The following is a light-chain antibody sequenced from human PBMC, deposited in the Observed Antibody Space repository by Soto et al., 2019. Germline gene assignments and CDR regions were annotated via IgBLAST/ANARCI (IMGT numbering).Light chain of an antibody. CDR2: DAS. CDR3: QQRSNWPST. CDR1: QSVSSY. J-gene: IGKJ4*01. Sequence: EIVLTQSPATLSLSPGDRATLSCRASQSVSSYLAWYQQKPGQAPRLLIYDASNRATGIPARFSGSGSGTDFTLTITGLGPEDFAVYYCQQRSNWPSTFGGGTTVEIK. V-gene: IGKV3-11*01.